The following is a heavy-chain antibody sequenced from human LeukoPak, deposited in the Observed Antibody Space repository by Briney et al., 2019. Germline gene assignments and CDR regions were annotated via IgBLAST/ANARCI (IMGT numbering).Heavy chain of an antibody. D-gene: IGHD2-8*01. CDR1: GFTFSDYY. V-gene: IGHV3-11*01. J-gene: IGHJ3*02. Sequence: GGSRRLSCAASGFTFSDYYMSWIRQAPGKGLEWVSYISSSGSTIYYADSVKGRFTISRDNAKNSLYLQMNSLRAEDTAVYYCARDDLMGAFDIWGQGTMVTVSS. CDR2: ISSSGSTI. CDR3: ARDDLMGAFDI.